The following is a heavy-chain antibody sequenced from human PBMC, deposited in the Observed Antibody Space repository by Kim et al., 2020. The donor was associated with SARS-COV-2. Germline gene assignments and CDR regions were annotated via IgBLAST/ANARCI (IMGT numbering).Heavy chain of an antibody. CDR3: ARDQAGTRGEGVDY. Sequence: ADSVKGRFTISRDNAKDTLYLQMNSLRAEDAAVYYCARDQAGTRGEGVDYWGQGTLVTVSS. J-gene: IGHJ4*02. D-gene: IGHD1-7*01. V-gene: IGHV3-30*07.